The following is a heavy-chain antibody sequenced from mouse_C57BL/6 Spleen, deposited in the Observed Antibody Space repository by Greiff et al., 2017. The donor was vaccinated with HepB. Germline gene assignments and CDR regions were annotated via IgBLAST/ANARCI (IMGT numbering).Heavy chain of an antibody. J-gene: IGHJ4*01. Sequence: QVQLQHSGAELVKPGASVKISCKASGYAFSSYWMNWVKQRPGKGLEWIGQIYPGDGDTNYNGKFKGKATLTADKSSSTAYMQLSSLTSEDSAVYFCARNPNWDVEAMDYWGQGTSVTVSS. CDR1: GYAFSSYW. CDR3: ARNPNWDVEAMDY. D-gene: IGHD4-1*01. CDR2: IYPGDGDT. V-gene: IGHV1-80*01.